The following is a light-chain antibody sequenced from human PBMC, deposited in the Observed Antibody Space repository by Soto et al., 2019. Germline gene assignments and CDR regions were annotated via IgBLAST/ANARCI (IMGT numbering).Light chain of an antibody. V-gene: IGLV1-40*01. CDR1: SSNIGAGYD. CDR2: ANN. Sequence: QSVLTQPPSVSGAPGQSVTISCSGSSSNIGAGYDVHWYQQLPGTAPKLLISANNIRPSGVPDRFSGSKSGTSASLSITGIQAEDEADYYCQSDDSSLSGSGVFGGGTKLTVL. CDR3: QSDDSSLSGSGV. J-gene: IGLJ3*02.